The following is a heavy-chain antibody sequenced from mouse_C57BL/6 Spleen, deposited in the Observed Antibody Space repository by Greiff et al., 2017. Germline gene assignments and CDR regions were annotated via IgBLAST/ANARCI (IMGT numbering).Heavy chain of an antibody. V-gene: IGHV1-64*01. CDR2: IHPNSGST. Sequence: QVQLKQPGAELVKPGASVKLSCKASGYTFTSYWMHWVKQRPGQGLEWIGMIHPNSGSTNYNEKFKSKATLTVDKSSSTAYMQLSSLTSEDSAVYYCARGGEKWLGFAYWGQGTLVTVSA. CDR1: GYTFTSYW. J-gene: IGHJ3*01. D-gene: IGHD2-2*01. CDR3: ARGGEKWLGFAY.